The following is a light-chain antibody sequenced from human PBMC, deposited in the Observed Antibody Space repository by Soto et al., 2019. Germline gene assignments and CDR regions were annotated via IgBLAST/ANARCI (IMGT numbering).Light chain of an antibody. Sequence: VLSQPPSASGTPGQTVTISCSGGSSNIGRNSVDWYQQFPGTAPRLLIYSGDQRPSGVPDRFSGSKSGTSASLAISGLQSADEADYYCAAWDDSPNLRLLFGGGTKLTVL. CDR3: AAWDDSPNLRLL. CDR2: SGD. V-gene: IGLV1-44*01. CDR1: SSNIGRNS. J-gene: IGLJ2*01.